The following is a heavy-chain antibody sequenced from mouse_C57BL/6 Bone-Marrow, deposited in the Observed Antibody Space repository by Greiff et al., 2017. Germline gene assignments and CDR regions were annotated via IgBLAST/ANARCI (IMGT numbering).Heavy chain of an antibody. CDR3: AREGAIYYGNLAWFAY. V-gene: IGHV1-72*01. CDR1: GYTFTSYW. Sequence: VQLQQPGAELVKPGASVKLSCKASGYTFTSYWMHWVKQRPGRGLEWIGRIDPNSGGTKYNEKFKSKATLTVDKPASTAYMQLSSLTSEDSAVYYCAREGAIYYGNLAWFAYWGQGTLVTVSA. D-gene: IGHD2-1*01. CDR2: IDPNSGGT. J-gene: IGHJ3*01.